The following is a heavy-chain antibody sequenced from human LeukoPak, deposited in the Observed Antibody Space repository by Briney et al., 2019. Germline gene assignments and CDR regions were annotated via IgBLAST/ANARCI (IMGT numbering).Heavy chain of an antibody. CDR3: ARNDYSTSSGYDS. CDR2: ISSGSDHI. D-gene: IGHD6-6*01. Sequence: GGSLRLSCVASGFTFSSYSMNWVRQAPGKGLEWVSSISSGSDHIYYADSVRGRFTISRDNAKNSLYLQMDSLRAVDTAVFFCARNDYSTSSGYDSWGQGTLVTVSS. J-gene: IGHJ4*02. V-gene: IGHV3-21*01. CDR1: GFTFSSYS.